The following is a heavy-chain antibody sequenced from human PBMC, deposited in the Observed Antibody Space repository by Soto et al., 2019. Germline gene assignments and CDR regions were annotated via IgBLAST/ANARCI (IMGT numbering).Heavy chain of an antibody. Sequence: QVQLVESGGGVVQPGRSLRLSCAASGFTFSNYGIHWVRQAPGKGLEWVAVISFDGINKYYPDCVKGRFIISRHNSKDTLYLQMSSLRPEDTAVYYCAKDLGSGYYYYGMDVWGHGATVTVSS. CDR1: GFTFSNYG. D-gene: IGHD6-25*01. J-gene: IGHJ6*02. CDR2: ISFDGINK. V-gene: IGHV3-30*18. CDR3: AKDLGSGYYYYGMDV.